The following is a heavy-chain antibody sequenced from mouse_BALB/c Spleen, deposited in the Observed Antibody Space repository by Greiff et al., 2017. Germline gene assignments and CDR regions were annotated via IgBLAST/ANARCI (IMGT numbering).Heavy chain of an antibody. D-gene: IGHD2-14*01. CDR3: ASNRYDAWFAY. J-gene: IGHJ3*01. CDR2: IDPANGNT. CDR1: GFNIKDTY. Sequence: EVKLLESGAELVKPGASVKLSCTASGFNIKDTYMHWVKQRPEQGLEWIGRIDPANGNTKYDPKFQGKATITADTSSNTAYLQLSSLTSEDTAVYYCASNRYDAWFAYWGQGTLVTVSA. V-gene: IGHV14-3*02.